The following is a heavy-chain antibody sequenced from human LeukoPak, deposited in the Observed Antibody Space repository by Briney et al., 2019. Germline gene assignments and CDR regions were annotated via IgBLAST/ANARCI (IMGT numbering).Heavy chain of an antibody. J-gene: IGHJ4*02. Sequence: SETLSLTCTVSGGSISSSSYYWGWIRQPPGKGLEWIGSIYYSGSTYYNPSLKSRVTISVDTSKNQFSLNLSSVTAADTAVYYCARLYYDSSGYYQICYFDYWGQGTLVTVSS. CDR2: IYYSGST. D-gene: IGHD3-22*01. CDR1: GGSISSSSYY. CDR3: ARLYYDSSGYYQICYFDY. V-gene: IGHV4-39*01.